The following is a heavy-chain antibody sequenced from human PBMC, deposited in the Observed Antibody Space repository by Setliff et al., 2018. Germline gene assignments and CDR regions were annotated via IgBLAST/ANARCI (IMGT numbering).Heavy chain of an antibody. Sequence: PSETLSLTCSVSDGSMTSGSYYWGWIRQPPGKGLEWIGSVYYSGTTYYNPSLKSRLTMSVDTSKNQFTLKVISVTAADTAVYYCARLSCSSNSCPFDFWVQGTVVTV. CDR1: DGSMTSGSYY. CDR2: VYYSGTT. J-gene: IGHJ4*02. D-gene: IGHD2-2*01. V-gene: IGHV4-39*06. CDR3: ARLSCSSNSCPFDF.